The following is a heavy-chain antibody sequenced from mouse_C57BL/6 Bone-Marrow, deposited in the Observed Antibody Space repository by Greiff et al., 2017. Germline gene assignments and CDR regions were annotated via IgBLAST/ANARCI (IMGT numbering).Heavy chain of an antibody. CDR3: EPFAY. CDR2: IYPRSGNT. J-gene: IGHJ3*01. CDR1: GYTFTSYG. V-gene: IGHV1-81*01. Sequence: QVQLKESGAELARPGASVKLSCKVSGYTFTSYGISWVKQRTGQGLEWIGEIYPRSGNTYYNEKFKGKATLTADKSSSTAYMELRSLTSEDAAVYFCEPFAYWGQGTLVTVSA.